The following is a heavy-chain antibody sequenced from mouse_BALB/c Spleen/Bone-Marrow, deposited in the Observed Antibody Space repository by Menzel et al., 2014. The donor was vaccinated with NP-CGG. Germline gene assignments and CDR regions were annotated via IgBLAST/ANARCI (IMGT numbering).Heavy chain of an antibody. CDR1: GFNIKDTY. J-gene: IGHJ4*01. CDR2: IDPANGNT. Sequence: EVQLQQSGAELVKPGASVKLSCTASGFNIKDTYMHWVKQRPEQGLEWIGRIDPANGNTKYDPKFQGKATITADTSSNTAYLQLSSLTSEDTAVYYCAGGWLPSYAMGYWGQGTSVTVSS. V-gene: IGHV14-3*02. D-gene: IGHD2-2*01. CDR3: AGGWLPSYAMGY.